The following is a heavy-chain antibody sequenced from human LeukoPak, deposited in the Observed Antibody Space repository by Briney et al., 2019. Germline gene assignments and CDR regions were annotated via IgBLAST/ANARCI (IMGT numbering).Heavy chain of an antibody. CDR3: ARPRGFYYYYYVMDV. CDR1: GFTFSNYA. CDR2: ISYDGSNQ. Sequence: GGSLRLSCAASGFTFSNYAMHRVRQAPGKGLEWVAVISYDGSNQYYADSEKGRFTISRDNSKHTLYLQMNSLRPEDTAVYYCARPRGFYYYYYVMDVWGQGTTVTVSS. J-gene: IGHJ6*02. V-gene: IGHV3-30*04. D-gene: IGHD3-10*01.